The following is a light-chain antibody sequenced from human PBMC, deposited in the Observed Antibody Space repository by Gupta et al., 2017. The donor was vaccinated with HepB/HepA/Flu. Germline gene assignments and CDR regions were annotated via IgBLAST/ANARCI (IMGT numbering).Light chain of an antibody. Sequence: QSALTQPASVSGSPGQSITISCTGTSSDVGGYNYVSWYQQHPGKAPKLMIYDVSNRPSGVSNRFSGSKSGNTASLTISGLHAEDEADYYCSSYTSSSTPWEFGGGTKLTVL. CDR1: SSDVGGYNY. CDR3: SSYTSSSTPWE. CDR2: DVS. J-gene: IGLJ3*02. V-gene: IGLV2-14*01.